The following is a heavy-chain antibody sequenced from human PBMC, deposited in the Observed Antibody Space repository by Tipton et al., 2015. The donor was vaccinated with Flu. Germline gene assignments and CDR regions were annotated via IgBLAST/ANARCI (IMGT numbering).Heavy chain of an antibody. CDR3: ARHGYCSRTSCYNHYYYGMDV. CDR1: GYDFITYG. D-gene: IGHD2-2*02. CDR2: ISGYNANT. Sequence: QVQLVQSGAEVRKPGASVKVSCKASGYDFITYGIGWVRQAPGQGLEWMGWISGYNANTNYAQELLGRVTMTRDTSTSTAYMELRSLRSDDTAVYYCARHGYCSRTSCYNHYYYGMDVWGQGTTVTVSS. V-gene: IGHV1-18*01. J-gene: IGHJ6*02.